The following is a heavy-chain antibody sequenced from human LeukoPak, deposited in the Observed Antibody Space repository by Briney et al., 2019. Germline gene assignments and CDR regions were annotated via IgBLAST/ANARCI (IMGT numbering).Heavy chain of an antibody. CDR3: AKDRGGYSYGPAPLDY. CDR1: GFTVSSNY. CDR2: IYSGSST. D-gene: IGHD5-18*01. V-gene: IGHV3-66*01. Sequence: HPGGSLRLSCAASGFTVSSNYMSWVRQAPGKGLEWVSLIYSGSSTYYADSVKGRFIISRDNSKNTLYLQMNSLRAEDTAVYYCAKDRGGYSYGPAPLDYWGQGTLVTVSS. J-gene: IGHJ4*02.